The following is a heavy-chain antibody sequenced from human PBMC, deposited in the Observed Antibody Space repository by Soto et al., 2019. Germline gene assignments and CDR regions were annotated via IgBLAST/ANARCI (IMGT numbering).Heavy chain of an antibody. CDR3: ARDRGRRFDY. CDR1: GGSVSSGSYY. D-gene: IGHD2-15*01. Sequence: SETLSLTCTVSGGSVSSGSYYWSWIRQPPGKGLEWIGYIYYSGSTNYNPSLKSRVTISVDTSKNQFSLKLSSVTAADTAVYYCARDRGRRFDYWGQGTLVTVSS. CDR2: IYYSGST. V-gene: IGHV4-61*01. J-gene: IGHJ4*02.